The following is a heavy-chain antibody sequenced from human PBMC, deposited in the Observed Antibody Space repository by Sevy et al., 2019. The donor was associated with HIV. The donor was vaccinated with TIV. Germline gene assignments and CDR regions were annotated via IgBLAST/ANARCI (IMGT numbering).Heavy chain of an antibody. CDR3: ARDSGTYPYYFDY. Sequence: SETLSLTGTVSGGSVSSGSYFWSWIRQPPGKGLEWIGYIHYSGSTNYNPSLKSPVTISVDTSKHQFSRNLSSVTAADTAVYYYARDSGTYPYYFDYWGQGTLVTVSS. CDR2: IHYSGST. CDR1: GGSVSSGSYF. V-gene: IGHV4-61*01. J-gene: IGHJ4*02. D-gene: IGHD1-26*01.